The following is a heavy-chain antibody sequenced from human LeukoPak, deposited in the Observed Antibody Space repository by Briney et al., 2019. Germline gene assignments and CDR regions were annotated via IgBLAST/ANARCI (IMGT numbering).Heavy chain of an antibody. V-gene: IGHV3-48*01. D-gene: IGHD1-26*01. CDR2: ISGRSSTI. Sequence: GGSLRLSSAASAFTFSDYSMNWLRQAPGKGLEWISYISGRSSTIYYADSVRGRFTISRDDAKNSMYLQMNSLRAEDTAVYYCARDRLISGSYFFDYWGQGTLVTVSS. CDR1: AFTFSDYS. CDR3: ARDRLISGSYFFDY. J-gene: IGHJ4*02.